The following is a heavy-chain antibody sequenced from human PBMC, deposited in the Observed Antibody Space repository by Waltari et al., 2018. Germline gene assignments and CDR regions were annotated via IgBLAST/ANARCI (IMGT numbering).Heavy chain of an antibody. CDR2: ISYDGSNK. D-gene: IGHD6-6*01. J-gene: IGHJ4*02. V-gene: IGHV3-30-3*01. Sequence: QVQLVESGGGVVQPGRSLRLSCAASGFTFNIYAMHWVRHAPGRGLEWVALISYDGSNKYYADSVKGRFTISRDDSKNTLYLQMNSLRDEDTAVYYCARADVYSSSSVYYWGQGTLVTVSS. CDR3: ARADVYSSSSVYY. CDR1: GFTFNIYA.